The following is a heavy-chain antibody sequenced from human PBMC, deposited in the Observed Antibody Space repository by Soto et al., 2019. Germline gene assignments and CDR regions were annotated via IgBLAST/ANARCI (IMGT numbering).Heavy chain of an antibody. CDR2: ISGSGGST. Sequence: VGSLRLSCAASGFTFSSYAMSWVRQAPGKGLEWVSAISGSGGSTYYADSVKGRFTISRDNSKNTLYLQMNSLRAEDTAVYYCAKDENYDFWSGSFVWGQGTTVTVSS. V-gene: IGHV3-23*01. CDR3: AKDENYDFWSGSFV. J-gene: IGHJ6*02. CDR1: GFTFSSYA. D-gene: IGHD3-3*01.